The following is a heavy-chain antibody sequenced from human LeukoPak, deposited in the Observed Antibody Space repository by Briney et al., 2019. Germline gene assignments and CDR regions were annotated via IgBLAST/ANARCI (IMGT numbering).Heavy chain of an antibody. D-gene: IGHD3-3*01. CDR3: ARDPPWR. CDR2: IYSGGST. V-gene: IGHV3-66*01. J-gene: IGHJ6*02. CDR1: GFTFSSFG. Sequence: GGSLRLSCAASGFTFSSFGMHWVRQAPGKGLEWVSVIYSGGSTYYADSVKGRFTISRDNSKNTLYLQMNSLRAEDTAVYYCARDPPWRWGQGTTVTVSS.